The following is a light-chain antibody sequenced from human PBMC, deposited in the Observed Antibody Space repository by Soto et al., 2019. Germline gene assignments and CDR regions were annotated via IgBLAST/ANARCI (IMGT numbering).Light chain of an antibody. V-gene: IGKV3-20*01. J-gene: IGKJ5*01. CDR3: QQYGTSPIA. CDR1: QNVGGRF. Sequence: EGVLTHSPGTLSLSPGERATLSCRASQNVGGRFLAWYQQKPGQAPRLLINVASTRATGIPDRFSGSGSGTDFTLTISRLEPEDFAVYYCQQYGTSPIAFGQGTRLEIK. CDR2: VAS.